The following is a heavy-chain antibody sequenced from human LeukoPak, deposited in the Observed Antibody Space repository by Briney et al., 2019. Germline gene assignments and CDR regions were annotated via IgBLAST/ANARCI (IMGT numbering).Heavy chain of an antibody. V-gene: IGHV3-21*01. Sequence: GGSLRLSCAASGFTFSTYAMTWVRQAPGKGLEWGSSISSSSSYIYYADSVTARFTISRDNAKISLYLQMNSLRAEDTAVYYCSRRGGSGSYYDYWGQGTPVTVSS. CDR2: ISSSSSYI. CDR1: GFTFSTYA. D-gene: IGHD3-10*01. CDR3: SRRGGSGSYYDY. J-gene: IGHJ4*02.